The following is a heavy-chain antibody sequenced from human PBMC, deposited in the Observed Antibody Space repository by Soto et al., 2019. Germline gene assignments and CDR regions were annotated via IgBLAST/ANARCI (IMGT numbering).Heavy chain of an antibody. J-gene: IGHJ5*02. V-gene: IGHV1-8*01. D-gene: IGHD3-3*01. Sequence: QVQLVQSGAEVRKPGASVKVSCKASGYTFSSYDINWVRQATGQGLEWMGWMNPNSGNTGYAQKFQGRVTMTRNTSVSTAYMELSSLRSEDTAVYYCARGSRSQRWFDPWGQGTLVTVSS. CDR2: MNPNSGNT. CDR3: ARGSRSQRWFDP. CDR1: GYTFSSYD.